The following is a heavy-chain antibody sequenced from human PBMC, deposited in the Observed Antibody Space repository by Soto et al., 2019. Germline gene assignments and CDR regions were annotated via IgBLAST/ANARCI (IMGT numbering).Heavy chain of an antibody. V-gene: IGHV3-73*01. J-gene: IGHJ6*03. CDR2: IRSKANSYAT. CDR1: GFTFSGSA. Sequence: GGSLRLSCAASGFTFSGSAMHWVRQASGKGLEWVGRIRSKANSYATAHAASVKGGFTISRDDSKNTAYLQMNSLKTEDTAVYYCTRHVYEYSSSSVSYYYYMDVWGKGTTVTVSS. D-gene: IGHD6-6*01. CDR3: TRHVYEYSSSSVSYYYYMDV.